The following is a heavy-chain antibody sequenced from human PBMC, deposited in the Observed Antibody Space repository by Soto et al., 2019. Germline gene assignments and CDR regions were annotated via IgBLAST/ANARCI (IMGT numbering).Heavy chain of an antibody. J-gene: IGHJ4*02. CDR2: INPNSGGT. D-gene: IGHD2-15*01. CDR1: GYTFTGYY. V-gene: IGHV1-2*02. CDR3: ARDLAKGGGSAGFDY. Sequence: QVQLVQSGAEVKKPAASVKVSCKASGYTFTGYYIHWVRQAPGQCLEWMGWINPNSGGTKYPQKFQGRVTMTRDTSIRTVYMSLTGLKSDDTAVYFCARDLAKGGGSAGFDYWGQGTLVAVSS.